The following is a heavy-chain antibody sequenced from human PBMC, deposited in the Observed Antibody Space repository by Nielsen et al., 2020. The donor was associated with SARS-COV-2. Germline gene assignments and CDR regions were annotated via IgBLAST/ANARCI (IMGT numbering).Heavy chain of an antibody. Sequence: SLKISCAASGFTFDDYAMHWVRQAPGKGLEWVSGISWNSGSIDYVDSVKGRFTISRDNAKNSLYLQMNSLRAEDTALYYCAKAPSSGWSRDYWGQGTLVTVSS. D-gene: IGHD6-19*01. CDR3: AKAPSSGWSRDY. CDR1: GFTFDDYA. V-gene: IGHV3-9*01. J-gene: IGHJ4*02. CDR2: ISWNSGSI.